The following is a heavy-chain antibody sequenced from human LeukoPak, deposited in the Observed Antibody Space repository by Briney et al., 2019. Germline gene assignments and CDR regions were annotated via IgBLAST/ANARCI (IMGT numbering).Heavy chain of an antibody. D-gene: IGHD6-19*01. J-gene: IGHJ4*02. Sequence: GGSLRLSCAASGFTFSSYAMSWVRQAPGKGLEWVPAISGSGGSTYYADSVKGRFTISRDNSKNTLYLQMNSLRAEDTAVYYCAKLGGPSGSYDYWGQGTLVTVSS. V-gene: IGHV3-23*01. CDR2: ISGSGGST. CDR3: AKLGGPSGSYDY. CDR1: GFTFSSYA.